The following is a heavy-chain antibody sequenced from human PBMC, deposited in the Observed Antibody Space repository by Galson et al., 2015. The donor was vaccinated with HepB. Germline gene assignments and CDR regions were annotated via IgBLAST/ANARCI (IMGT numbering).Heavy chain of an antibody. CDR3: ARERNHGLFRYMVRGANSFDY. D-gene: IGHD3-10*01. V-gene: IGHV3-30-3*01. CDR1: GFTFSSYA. CDR2: ISYDGSNK. J-gene: IGHJ4*02. Sequence: SLRLSCAASGFTFSSYAMHWVRQAPGKGLEWVAVISYDGSNKYYADSVKGRFTISRDNSKNTLYLQMNSLRAEDTAVYYCARERNHGLFRYMVRGANSFDYWGQGTLVTVSS.